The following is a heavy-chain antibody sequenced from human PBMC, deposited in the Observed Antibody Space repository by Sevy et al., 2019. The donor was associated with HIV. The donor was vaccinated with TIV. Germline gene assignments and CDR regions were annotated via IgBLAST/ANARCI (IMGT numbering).Heavy chain of an antibody. CDR2: ISWNSGSI. D-gene: IGHD5-18*01. V-gene: IGHV3-9*01. CDR3: AKESGYSAFDY. CDR1: GFTFDDYA. Sequence: GWSLRLSCAASGFTFDDYAMHWVRQAPGKGLEWVSEISWNSGSIGYADSVKGRFTISRDNAKNSLYLQMNSLRAEDTALYYCAKESGYSAFDYWGQGTLVTVSS. J-gene: IGHJ4*02.